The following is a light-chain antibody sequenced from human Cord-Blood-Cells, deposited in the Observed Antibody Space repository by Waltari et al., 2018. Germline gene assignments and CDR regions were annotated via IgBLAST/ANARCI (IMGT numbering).Light chain of an antibody. CDR1: KLGDKY. J-gene: IGLJ1*01. CDR2: QDS. V-gene: IGLV3-1*01. CDR3: QAWDSSTNYV. Sequence: SYELTQPPSVSVSPGQTASITCSGDKLGDKYASWYQQKPGQSPVRVIYQDSKRPSGIPERFSGSNSGNTATLTISGTQAMDEADYYCQAWDSSTNYVFGTGTKVTVL.